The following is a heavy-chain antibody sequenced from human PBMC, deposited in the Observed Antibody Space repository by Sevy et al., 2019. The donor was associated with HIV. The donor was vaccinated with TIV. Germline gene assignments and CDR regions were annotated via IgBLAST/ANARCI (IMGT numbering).Heavy chain of an antibody. Sequence: SESLSLTCTVSGGSVTRGQFYWSWIRQPAGKGLEWIGRVHNTGSATYNPSLRNRVGMSIDTSKNQFSLVLSSVTAADTADSYCARHVGDYVFRYFDLWGRGTLVTVSS. CDR2: VHNTGSA. D-gene: IGHD4-17*01. V-gene: IGHV4-61*02. CDR1: GGSVTRGQFY. CDR3: ARHVGDYVFRYFDL. J-gene: IGHJ2*01.